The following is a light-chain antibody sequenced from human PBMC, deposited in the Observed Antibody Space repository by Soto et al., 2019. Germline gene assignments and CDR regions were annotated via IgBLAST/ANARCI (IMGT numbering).Light chain of an antibody. CDR3: SSYKSRSTYV. CDR2: EVS. CDR1: SSDVGGYNY. J-gene: IGLJ1*01. Sequence: QSVLTQPASVSGSPGQSITISCTGTSSDVGGYNYVSWYQQHPGKAPKLMIYEVSNRPSGVSNRFSGSKSGNTASLTISGLQHEDEADYYCSSYKSRSTYVFGTGTKVTV. V-gene: IGLV2-14*01.